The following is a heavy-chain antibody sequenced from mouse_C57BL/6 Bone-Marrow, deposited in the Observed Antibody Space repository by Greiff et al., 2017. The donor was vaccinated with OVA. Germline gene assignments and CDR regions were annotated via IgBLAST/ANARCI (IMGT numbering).Heavy chain of an antibody. V-gene: IGHV7-3*01. Sequence: EVMLVESGGGLVQPGGSLSLSCAASGFTFTDYYMSWVRQPPGKALEWLGFIRNKANGYTTEYSASVKGRFTISRDNSQSILYLQMNALRAEDSATYYCARSGRDYYGSSSWFAYWGQGTLVTVSA. CDR3: ARSGRDYYGSSSWFAY. J-gene: IGHJ3*01. CDR1: GFTFTDYY. D-gene: IGHD1-1*01. CDR2: IRNKANGYTT.